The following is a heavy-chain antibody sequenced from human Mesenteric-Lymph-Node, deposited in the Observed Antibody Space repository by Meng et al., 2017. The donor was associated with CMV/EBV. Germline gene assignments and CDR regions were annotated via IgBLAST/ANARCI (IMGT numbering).Heavy chain of an antibody. CDR2: INAGSGST. Sequence: ASGYTFTTYAMHWVRQAPGQRPEWMGWINAGSGSTKYSQKFQGRVTITRDTSASTVYMELSSLRSEDTAVYYCARDPYGTGRLLDPWGQGTLVTVSS. V-gene: IGHV1-3*01. CDR3: ARDPYGTGRLLDP. D-gene: IGHD3-10*01. J-gene: IGHJ5*02. CDR1: GYTFTTYA.